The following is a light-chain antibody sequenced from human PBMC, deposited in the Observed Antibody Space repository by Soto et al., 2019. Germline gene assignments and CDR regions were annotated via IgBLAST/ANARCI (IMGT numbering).Light chain of an antibody. CDR3: QQYGSSSYT. CDR2: AAS. V-gene: IGKV3-20*01. CDR1: QSISSSY. Sequence: EIVLTQSPGTLSLSPGERATLSCRASQSISSSYLAWYQQKPGQAPRLLIYAASSRATGIPDRFSGSGSGTDFTLTISRLEPEDFAVYYCQQYGSSSYTFGQGTQLENK. J-gene: IGKJ2*01.